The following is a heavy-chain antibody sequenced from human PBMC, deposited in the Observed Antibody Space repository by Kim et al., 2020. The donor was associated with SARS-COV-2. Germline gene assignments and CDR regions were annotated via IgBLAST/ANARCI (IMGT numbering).Heavy chain of an antibody. D-gene: IGHD2-2*01. J-gene: IGHJ4*02. CDR3: ATGEESCSSTSCYASPLFSY. CDR1: GFTFSSYA. V-gene: IGHV3-23*03. CDR2: IYSGGSST. Sequence: GGSLRLSCAASGFTFSSYAMSWVRQAPGKGLEWVSVIYSGGSSTYYADSVKGRFTISRDNSKNTLYLQMNSLRAEDTAVYYCATGEESCSSTSCYASPLFSYRGQGTLVTVSS.